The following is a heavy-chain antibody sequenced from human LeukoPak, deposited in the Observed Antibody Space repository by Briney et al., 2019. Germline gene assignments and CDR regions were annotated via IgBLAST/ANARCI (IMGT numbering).Heavy chain of an antibody. CDR2: IIPILGIA. J-gene: IGHJ4*02. D-gene: IGHD1-26*01. Sequence: SVKVSCKASGGTFSSYTISWVRQAPGQGLEWMGRIIPILGIANYAQKFQGRVTITADKSTSTAYMELSSLRSEDTAVYYCTRQGSVGATFDYWGQGTLVTVSS. CDR3: TRQGSVGATFDY. V-gene: IGHV1-69*02. CDR1: GGTFSSYT.